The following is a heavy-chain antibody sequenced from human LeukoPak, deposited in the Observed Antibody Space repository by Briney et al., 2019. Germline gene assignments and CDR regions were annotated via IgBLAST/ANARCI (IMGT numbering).Heavy chain of an antibody. V-gene: IGHV5-51*01. D-gene: IGHD3-9*01. CDR3: PKPPYDMGRGTYWFDP. Sequence: GESLKISCKGSGYSFTSYWIGWVRQMPGKGLEWMGIIYPGDSDTRYSPSFQGQVTISADKSISTAYLQWSSLKASDTAMYYWPKPPYDMGRGTYWFDPWGQGTLVTVSS. CDR1: GYSFTSYW. CDR2: IYPGDSDT. J-gene: IGHJ5*02.